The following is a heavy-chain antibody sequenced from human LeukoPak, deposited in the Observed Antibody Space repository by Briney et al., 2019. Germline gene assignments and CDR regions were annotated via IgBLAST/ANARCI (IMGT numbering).Heavy chain of an antibody. D-gene: IGHD3-16*01. CDR3: ARERQELRFVERWFDS. Sequence: ASVKVSCKASGYTFTSYYMHWVRQAPGQGLEWLGWMNSNNGNAQYAQKVQGRLTMTTDTSTSTVHMELRSLTSDDTAVYYCARERQELRFVERWFDSWGQGTLVTVSS. CDR1: GYTFTSYY. V-gene: IGHV1-18*04. J-gene: IGHJ5*01. CDR2: MNSNNGNA.